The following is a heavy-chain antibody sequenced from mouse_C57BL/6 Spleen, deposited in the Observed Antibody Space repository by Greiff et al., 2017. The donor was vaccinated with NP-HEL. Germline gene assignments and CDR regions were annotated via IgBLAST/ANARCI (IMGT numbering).Heavy chain of an antibody. CDR1: GYSFTDYN. V-gene: IGHV1-39*01. CDR2: INPNYGTT. Sequence: VQLKQSGPELVKPGASVKISCKASGYSFTDYNMNWVKQSNGKSLEWIGVINPNYGTTSYNQKFKGKATLTVDQSSSTAYMQLNSLTSEDSAVYYCANRIYYDYDEGDYYAMDYWGQGTSVTVSS. J-gene: IGHJ4*01. CDR3: ANRIYYDYDEGDYYAMDY. D-gene: IGHD2-4*01.